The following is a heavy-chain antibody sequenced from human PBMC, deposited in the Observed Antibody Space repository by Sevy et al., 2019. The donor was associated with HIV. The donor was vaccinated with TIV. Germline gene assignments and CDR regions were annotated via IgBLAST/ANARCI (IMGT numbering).Heavy chain of an antibody. Sequence: GGSLRLSCAASGFTFSNVWMSWVRQAPGKGLEWVGRIKSKIDGGTIDYAEPVKVRFAISREDSKNTLYLQMNSLKTEDTAVYYCTTEAVDCSTTTCSLAMDVWGQGTTVTVSS. CDR1: GFTFSNVW. J-gene: IGHJ6*02. CDR3: TTEAVDCSTTTCSLAMDV. V-gene: IGHV3-15*01. CDR2: IKSKIDGGTI. D-gene: IGHD2-2*01.